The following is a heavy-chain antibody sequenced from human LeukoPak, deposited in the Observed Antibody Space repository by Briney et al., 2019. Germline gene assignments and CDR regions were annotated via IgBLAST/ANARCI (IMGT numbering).Heavy chain of an antibody. V-gene: IGHV3-53*01. CDR1: GFTVSSNY. CDR2: IYSGGST. CDR3: ARGDKSSGWYFFDY. Sequence: GGSLRLSCAASGFTVSSNYMSWVRQAPEKGLEWVSVIYSGGSTYYADSVKGRFTISRDNSKNTLYLQMNSLRAEDTAVYYCARGDKSSGWYFFDYWGQGALVTVSS. D-gene: IGHD6-19*01. J-gene: IGHJ4*02.